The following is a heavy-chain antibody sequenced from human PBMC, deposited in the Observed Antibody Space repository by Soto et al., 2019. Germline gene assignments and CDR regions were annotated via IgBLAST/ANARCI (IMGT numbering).Heavy chain of an antibody. Sequence: SETLSLTCAVYGGSFSGYYWSWIRQPPGKGLEWIGEINHSGSTNYNPSLKSRVTISVDTSKNQFSLKLSSVTAADTAVYYCARGGGRSDYAPKPFDYWGQGTLVTVSS. D-gene: IGHD4-17*01. CDR3: ARGGGRSDYAPKPFDY. V-gene: IGHV4-34*01. CDR1: GGSFSGYY. CDR2: INHSGST. J-gene: IGHJ4*02.